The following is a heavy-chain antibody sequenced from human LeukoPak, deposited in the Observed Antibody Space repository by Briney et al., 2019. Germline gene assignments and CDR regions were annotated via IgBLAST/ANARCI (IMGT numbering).Heavy chain of an antibody. V-gene: IGHV3-7*03. CDR2: IKEDRTET. D-gene: IGHD5-24*01. CDR1: GFMFSSNW. J-gene: IGHJ4*02. Sequence: GGSLRLSCAASGFMFSSNWMSWVRLAPGKGLEWVANIKEDRTETYYVDSVKGRFTISRDNAKNSLYLQMNSLRVEDTAVYYCAKEGRSLQTYWGQGTLVTVSS. CDR3: AKEGRSLQTY.